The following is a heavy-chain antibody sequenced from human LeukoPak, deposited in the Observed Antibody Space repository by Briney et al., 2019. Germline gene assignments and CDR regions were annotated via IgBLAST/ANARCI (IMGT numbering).Heavy chain of an antibody. J-gene: IGHJ4*02. D-gene: IGHD5-18*01. CDR2: ISSNGGST. V-gene: IGHV3-66*01. Sequence: GGSLRLSCAASGFTVSSNYMSWVRQAPGKGLEWVSVISSNGGSTYYADSVKGRFTISRDNSKNTLYLQMSSLRAEDTAVYYCVLSTTMVTYFDYWGQGTLVTVSS. CDR3: VLSTTMVTYFDY. CDR1: GFTVSSNY.